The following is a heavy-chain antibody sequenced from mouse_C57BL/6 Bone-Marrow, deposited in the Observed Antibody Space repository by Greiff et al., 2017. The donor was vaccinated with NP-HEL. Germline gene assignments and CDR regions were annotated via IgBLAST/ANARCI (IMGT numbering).Heavy chain of an antibody. V-gene: IGHV1-81*01. CDR1: GYTFTSYG. J-gene: IGHJ3*01. D-gene: IGHD1-1*01. CDR3: ARRGLYYYGSSYWFAY. CDR2: IYPRSGNT. Sequence: VKLMESGAELARPGASVKLSCKASGYTFTSYGISWVKQRPGQGLEWIGEIYPRSGNTYYNEKFKGKATLTADKSSSTAYMELRSLTSEDSAVYFCARRGLYYYGSSYWFAYWGQGTLVTVSA.